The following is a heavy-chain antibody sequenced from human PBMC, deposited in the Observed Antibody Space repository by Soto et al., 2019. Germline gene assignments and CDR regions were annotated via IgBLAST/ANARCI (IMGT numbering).Heavy chain of an antibody. D-gene: IGHD6-13*01. CDR3: AKVSSSWYAGFFDL. J-gene: IGHJ5*02. CDR1: GFPFSAYA. Sequence: GGSLRLSCVASGFPFSAYAMNWVRQAPGKGLEWVSGLSDSGGSIYYADSVKGRFTISRDNSMNTLYLQMNTLRAEDTAIYYCAKVSSSWYAGFFDLWGQGTLVTVSS. CDR2: LSDSGGSI. V-gene: IGHV3-23*01.